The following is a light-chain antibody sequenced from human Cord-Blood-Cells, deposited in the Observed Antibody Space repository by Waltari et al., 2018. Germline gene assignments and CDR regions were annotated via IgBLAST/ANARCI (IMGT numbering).Light chain of an antibody. Sequence: HSALTQPASVSGSPGQSFTISCTGTSSDGGGYNYVSWYQQHPGKAPKLMIYDVSKRPSGVSDRFSGSKSGNTASLTISGLQAEDEADYYCSSYTSSSTYVFGTGTKVTVL. CDR3: SSYTSSSTYV. V-gene: IGLV2-14*01. CDR1: SSDGGGYNY. J-gene: IGLJ1*01. CDR2: DVS.